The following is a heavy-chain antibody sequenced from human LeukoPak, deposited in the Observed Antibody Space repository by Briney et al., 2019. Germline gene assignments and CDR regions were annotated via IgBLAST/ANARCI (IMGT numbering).Heavy chain of an antibody. CDR1: GLTFSSYN. V-gene: IGHV3-23*01. CDR2: ISGSGVNT. J-gene: IGHJ4*02. CDR3: AKSFGPVIAAAGTGAD. D-gene: IGHD6-13*01. Sequence: PGGSLRLSCAASGLTFSSYNMNWVRQAPGKGLEWVSVISGSGVNTYYADSVTGRFTISRDNSKNTLYLQMNSLRAEDTAVYYCAKSFGPVIAAAGTGADWGQGILVTVSS.